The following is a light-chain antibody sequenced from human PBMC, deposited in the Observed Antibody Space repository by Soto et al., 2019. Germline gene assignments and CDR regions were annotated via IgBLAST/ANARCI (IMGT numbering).Light chain of an antibody. CDR1: SSDVGGYNY. CDR3: TSYTSSSTLV. CDR2: DVN. Sequence: QSALTQPASVSGSPGQSITISCTGTSSDVGGYNYVSWYQHHPGKAPKFMIYDVNNRPSGVSNRFSGSKSGNTASLTISGLQAEDEADYYCTSYTSSSTLVFGGGTKVTVL. V-gene: IGLV2-14*03. J-gene: IGLJ3*02.